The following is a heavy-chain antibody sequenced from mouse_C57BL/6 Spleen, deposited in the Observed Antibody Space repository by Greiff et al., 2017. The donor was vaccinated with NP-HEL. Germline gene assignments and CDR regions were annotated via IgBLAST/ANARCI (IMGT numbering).Heavy chain of an antibody. CDR1: GYTFTEYT. Sequence: QVQLKESGAELVKPGASVKLSCKASGYTFTEYTIHWVKQRPGQGLEWIGWFYPGSGSIKYNEKFQDKATLTADKSSSTVYMELSRLTSEDSAVYFCARHEGYDYDGDLGGYFDYWGQGTTLTVSS. D-gene: IGHD2-4*01. CDR2: FYPGSGSI. CDR3: ARHEGYDYDGDLGGYFDY. V-gene: IGHV1-62-2*01. J-gene: IGHJ2*01.